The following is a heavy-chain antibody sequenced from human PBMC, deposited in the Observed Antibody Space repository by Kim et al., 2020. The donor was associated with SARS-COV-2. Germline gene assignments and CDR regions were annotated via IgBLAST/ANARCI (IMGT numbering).Heavy chain of an antibody. D-gene: IGHD3-22*01. J-gene: IGHJ4*02. V-gene: IGHV4-39*01. CDR1: GGSISSSSYY. CDR2: IYYSGST. Sequence: SETLSLTCTVSGGSISSSSYYWGWIRQPPGKGLEWIGSIYYSGSTYYNPSLKSRVTISVDTSKNQFSLKLSSVTAADTAVYYCARYATMIVVVITPYFDYWGQGTLVTVSS. CDR3: ARYATMIVVVITPYFDY.